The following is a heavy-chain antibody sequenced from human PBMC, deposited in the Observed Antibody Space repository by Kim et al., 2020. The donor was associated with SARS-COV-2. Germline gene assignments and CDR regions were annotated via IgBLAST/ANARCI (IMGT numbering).Heavy chain of an antibody. V-gene: IGHV1-46*01. CDR2: INPSGGST. CDR1: GYTFTSYY. D-gene: IGHD3-10*01. J-gene: IGHJ5*02. Sequence: ASVKVSCKASGYTFTSYYMHWVRQAPGQGLEWMGIINPSGGSTSYAQKFQGRVTMTRDTSTSTVYMELSSLRSEDTAVYYCARDRGATLQEIWFGELGKGGNWFDPWGQGTLVTVSS. CDR3: ARDRGATLQEIWFGELGKGGNWFDP.